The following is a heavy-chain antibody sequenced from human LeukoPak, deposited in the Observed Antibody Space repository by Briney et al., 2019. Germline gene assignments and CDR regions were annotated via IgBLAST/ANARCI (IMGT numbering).Heavy chain of an antibody. Sequence: SVKVSCKASGFTFTSSAVQWVRQARGQRLEWIGWIVVGSGNTNYAQKFQERVTITRDMSTSLVYMELSSLRSEDTAVYYCAAEAAYYYDSRDAFDAWGQGTMVTVSS. CDR3: AAEAAYYYDSRDAFDA. D-gene: IGHD3-22*01. CDR1: GFTFTSSA. J-gene: IGHJ3*01. CDR2: IVVGSGNT. V-gene: IGHV1-58*01.